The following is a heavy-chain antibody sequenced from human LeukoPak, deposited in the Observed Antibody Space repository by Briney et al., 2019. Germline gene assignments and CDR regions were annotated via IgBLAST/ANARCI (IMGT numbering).Heavy chain of an antibody. CDR3: AKRQGPNSGSYDYFDP. CDR2: IHSSGYT. J-gene: IGHJ5*02. Sequence: SETLSLTCTVSGGSVISYYWSWIRQPPGQGLEWIAYIHSSGYTNHNPSRKSRVTISVDTSKNQFSLRVTSVTAADTAVYYCAKRQGPNSGSYDYFDPWGQGTLVTVSS. D-gene: IGHD1-26*01. V-gene: IGHV4-4*09. CDR1: GGSVISYY.